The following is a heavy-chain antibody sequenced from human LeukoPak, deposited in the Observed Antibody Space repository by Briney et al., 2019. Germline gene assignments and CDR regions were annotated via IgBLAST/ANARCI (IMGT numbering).Heavy chain of an antibody. CDR3: ARVKAAAGTPLDY. V-gene: IGHV4-34*01. Sequence: SETLSLTCAVYGGSFSGYYWRGIREPPGKGVEGRGEINHSGSTNYNPSLKRRVTISVDKSKNQFSLNLSSLTAADTAVYYCARVKAAAGTPLDYWGPGTLFTVSS. CDR1: GGSFSGYY. D-gene: IGHD6-13*01. CDR2: INHSGST. J-gene: IGHJ4*02.